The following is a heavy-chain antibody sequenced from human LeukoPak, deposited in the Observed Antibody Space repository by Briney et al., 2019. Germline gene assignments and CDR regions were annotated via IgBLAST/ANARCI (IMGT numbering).Heavy chain of an antibody. CDR3: ARVMGDIDY. J-gene: IGHJ4*02. CDR2: IHASDSDT. D-gene: IGHD3-10*01. V-gene: IGHV5-51*01. Sequence: GESLKISCKGSGYSFTRYWIAWVRQMRGKGLEWMGLIHASDSDTRYSPSSQGQVTISADKSISTAYVQWSSLKASDTAMYYCARVMGDIDYWGQGTLVTVSS. CDR1: GYSFTRYW.